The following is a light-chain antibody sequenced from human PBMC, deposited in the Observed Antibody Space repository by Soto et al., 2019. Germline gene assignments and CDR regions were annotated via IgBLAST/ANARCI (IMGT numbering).Light chain of an antibody. CDR3: SSYISNSIVV. CDR2: EVS. Sequence: QSALTQPASVYGSPGQSITISCTGTSSDVGDYNYVSWYQQHPGKAPKLMIYEVSHRLSGVSNRFSGSKSGYTASLTISGLQDEDEADYYCSSYISNSIVVFGGGTKLTVL. J-gene: IGLJ2*01. V-gene: IGLV2-14*01. CDR1: SSDVGDYNY.